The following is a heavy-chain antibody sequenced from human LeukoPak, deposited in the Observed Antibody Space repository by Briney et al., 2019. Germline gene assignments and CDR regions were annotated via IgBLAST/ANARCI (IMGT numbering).Heavy chain of an antibody. CDR2: ISGSSTYI. V-gene: IGHV3-21*01. Sequence: GGSLRLSCAASGFTFSGDWMSWVRQAPGKGLEWVSSISGSSTYIYYADSVQGRFTISRDNPKNSLYLQMNSLRAEDTAVYYCARDLSRGADYWGQGTLVTVSS. J-gene: IGHJ4*02. D-gene: IGHD4/OR15-4a*01. CDR1: GFTFSGDW. CDR3: ARDLSRGADY.